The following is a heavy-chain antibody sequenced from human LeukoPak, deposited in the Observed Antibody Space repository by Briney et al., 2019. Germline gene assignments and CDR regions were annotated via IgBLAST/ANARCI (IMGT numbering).Heavy chain of an antibody. V-gene: IGHV4-30-2*01. CDR3: ARWGHDYGGNSNLDY. CDR2: IYHSGST. CDR1: GGSISSGGYY. D-gene: IGHD4-23*01. J-gene: IGHJ4*02. Sequence: SQTLSLTCTVSGGSISSGGYYWCWRQQPPGKGLEWVGYIYHSGSTYYNPSLKSRVTISVDRSKNQFSLKLSSVTAADTAVYYCARWGHDYGGNSNLDYWGQGTLVTVSS.